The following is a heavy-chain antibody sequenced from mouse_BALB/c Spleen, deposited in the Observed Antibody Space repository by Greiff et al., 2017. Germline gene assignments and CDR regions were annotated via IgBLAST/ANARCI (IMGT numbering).Heavy chain of an antibody. J-gene: IGHJ3*01. CDR3: AREGYGNDAWLFAY. Sequence: VQLQQSGAELVRPGVSVKISCKGSGYTFTDYAMHWVKQSHAKSLEWIGVISTYYGDASYNQKFKGKATMTVDKSSSTAYMELARLTSEDSAIYYCAREGYGNDAWLFAYWGQGTLVTVSA. CDR2: ISTYYGDA. V-gene: IGHV1S137*01. D-gene: IGHD2-2*01. CDR1: GYTFTDYA.